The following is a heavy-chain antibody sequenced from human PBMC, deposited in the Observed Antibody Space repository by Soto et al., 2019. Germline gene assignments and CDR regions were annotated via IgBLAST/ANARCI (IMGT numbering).Heavy chain of an antibody. CDR3: AKRDDGICGYGVYLGY. J-gene: IGHJ4*02. V-gene: IGHV3-30*18. D-gene: IGHD3-22*01. CDR1: GFTFSSYG. CDR2: ISYDGSNK. Sequence: QVQLVESGGGVVQPGRSLRLSCAASGFTFSSYGMHWVRQAPGKGLEWVAVISYDGSNKYYADSVKGRFTISRDHSKNTLYLQMSSLRAVDADVYYGAKRDDGICGYGVYLGYWGQGTLVTAS.